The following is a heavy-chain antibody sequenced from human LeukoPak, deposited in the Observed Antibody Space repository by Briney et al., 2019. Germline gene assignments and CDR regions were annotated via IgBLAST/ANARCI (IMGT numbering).Heavy chain of an antibody. Sequence: GGSLRLSCAASGFTFSSYWMHWVRQAPGKGLVWVSRINTDGSHTTYADSVKGRFTISRDSAKNTLYLQMNSLRAEDTAVYYCARDPTMAHYYYYYMDVWGKGTTVTVSS. CDR2: INTDGSHT. J-gene: IGHJ6*03. CDR3: ARDPTMAHYYYYYMDV. CDR1: GFTFSSYW. V-gene: IGHV3-74*01. D-gene: IGHD3-10*01.